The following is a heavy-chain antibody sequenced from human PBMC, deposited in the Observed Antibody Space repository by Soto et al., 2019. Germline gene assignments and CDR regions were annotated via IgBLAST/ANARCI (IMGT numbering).Heavy chain of an antibody. V-gene: IGHV1-8*01. Sequence: QVQLVQSRAEVKKPGASVKVSCKASGYTFSSYDINWVRQATGQGLEWMGWLNPNSGDTGYAQKFQGRVTLTRNTSINTAYIELSSLTSDDTAVYYCATSGGGWYLYWGQGTLVTVSS. J-gene: IGHJ4*02. CDR1: GYTFSSYD. D-gene: IGHD6-19*01. CDR3: ATSGGGWYLY. CDR2: LNPNSGDT.